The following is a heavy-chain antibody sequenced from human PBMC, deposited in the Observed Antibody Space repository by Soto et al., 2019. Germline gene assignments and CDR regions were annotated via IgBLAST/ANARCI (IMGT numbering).Heavy chain of an antibody. D-gene: IGHD2-2*02. CDR2: IIPIFGTA. CDR1: GGTFSSYA. V-gene: IGHV1-69*13. J-gene: IGHJ6*02. Sequence: ASVKVSCKASGGTFSSYAISWVRQAPGQGLEWMGGIIPIFGTANYAQKFQGRVTITADESTSTAYMELSSLRSEDTAVYYCARGEGYCSSTSCYIWGVYYYYGMDVWGQGTTVTVSS. CDR3: ARGEGYCSSTSCYIWGVYYYYGMDV.